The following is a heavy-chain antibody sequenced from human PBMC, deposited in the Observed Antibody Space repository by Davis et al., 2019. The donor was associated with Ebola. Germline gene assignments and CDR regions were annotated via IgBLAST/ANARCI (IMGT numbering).Heavy chain of an antibody. D-gene: IGHD2-2*01. CDR1: GFTFSHYY. Sequence: GESLKISCAASGFTFSHYYMTWIRQAPGKGLEWVSTISSSGTYISYSDSVKGRFTISRDNAKNSLSLQMSSLRAEDTAVYYCAREGRRRDQLLRKTYYYYYGMDVWGQGTTVTVSS. CDR2: ISSSGTYI. J-gene: IGHJ6*02. CDR3: AREGRRRDQLLRKTYYYYYGMDV. V-gene: IGHV3-11*04.